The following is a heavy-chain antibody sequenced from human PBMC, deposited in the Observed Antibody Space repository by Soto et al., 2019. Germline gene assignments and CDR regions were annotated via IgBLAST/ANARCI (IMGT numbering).Heavy chain of an antibody. CDR1: GGTFSSYT. D-gene: IGHD3-9*01. CDR3: ARDGYYDILTGYHRSAKNFDY. J-gene: IGHJ4*02. Sequence: ASVKVSCKASGGTFSSYTISWVRQAPGQGLEWMGRIIPILGIANYAQKFQGRVTITADKSTSTAYMELSSLRSEDTAVYYCARDGYYDILTGYHRSAKNFDYWGQGTLVTVSS. CDR2: IIPILGIA. V-gene: IGHV1-69*04.